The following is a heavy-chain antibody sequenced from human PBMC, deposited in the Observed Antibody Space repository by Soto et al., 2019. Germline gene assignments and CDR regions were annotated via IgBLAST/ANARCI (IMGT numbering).Heavy chain of an antibody. V-gene: IGHV3-30-3*01. D-gene: IGHD6-19*01. CDR3: SRGKARYSSGSFLDF. CDR1: GFTFGYYA. J-gene: IGHJ4*02. Sequence: QVQLEESGGGVVQPGRSLRLSCAASGFTFGYYAVHWIRQPPGKGLEWVAVMSYDGRTKYYADCVMGRFTITSDNSKNSLSLQMNSLRAEDTAVYYCSRGKARYSSGSFLDFWGQGTTVSVSS. CDR2: MSYDGRTK.